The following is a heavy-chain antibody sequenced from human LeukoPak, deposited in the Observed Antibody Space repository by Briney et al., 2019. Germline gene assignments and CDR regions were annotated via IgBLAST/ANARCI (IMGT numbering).Heavy chain of an antibody. D-gene: IGHD3-10*01. Sequence: SETLSLTCAVYSGSFSGYYWSWIRQPPGKGLEWIGEINHSGSTNYNPSLKSRVTISVDTSKNQFSLKLSSVTAADTAVYYCARLVQDYYGSGSQGSPFDYWGQGTLVTVSS. CDR1: SGSFSGYY. J-gene: IGHJ4*02. V-gene: IGHV4-34*01. CDR2: INHSGST. CDR3: ARLVQDYYGSGSQGSPFDY.